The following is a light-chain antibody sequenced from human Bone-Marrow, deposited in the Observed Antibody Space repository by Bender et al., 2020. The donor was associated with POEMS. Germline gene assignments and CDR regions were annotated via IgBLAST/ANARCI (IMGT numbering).Light chain of an antibody. Sequence: QSALTQPASVSGSPGQSITISCTGTSSDVGESDYVSWYQQHPGKAPKLIIYENDRPPAGVTRLSSATTADTAAPMSIAGLPAEDADYYCCSSYRRSNTLVFGGGTKVTVL. CDR2: END. CDR3: SSYRRSNTLV. V-gene: IGLV2-14*01. CDR1: SSDVGESDY. J-gene: IGLJ2*01.